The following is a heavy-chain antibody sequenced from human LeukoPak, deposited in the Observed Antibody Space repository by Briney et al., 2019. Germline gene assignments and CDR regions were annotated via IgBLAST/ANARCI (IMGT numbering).Heavy chain of an antibody. CDR2: ISGSGGST. CDR3: AKDLWDLSGWYGDY. CDR1: GFTSSSYS. Sequence: GGSLRLSCAASGFTSSSYSMNWVRQAPGKGLEWVSAISGSGGSTYYADSVKGRFTISRDNSKNTLYLQMNSLRAEDTAVYYCAKDLWDLSGWYGDYWGQGTLVTVSS. J-gene: IGHJ4*02. V-gene: IGHV3-23*01. D-gene: IGHD6-19*01.